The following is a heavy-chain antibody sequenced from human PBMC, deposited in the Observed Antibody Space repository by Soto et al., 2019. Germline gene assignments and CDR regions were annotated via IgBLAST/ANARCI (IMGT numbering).Heavy chain of an antibody. J-gene: IGHJ4*02. D-gene: IGHD3-3*01. V-gene: IGHV4-59*01. Sequence: SETLSLTCTVSGGSISSYYWSWIRQPPGKGLEWIGYIYYSGSTNCNPSLKSRVTISVDTSKNQFSLKLSSVTAADTAVFYCARAAAYYDFWSGYYDYWGQGTLVTVSS. CDR2: IYYSGST. CDR1: GGSISSYY. CDR3: ARAAAYYDFWSGYYDY.